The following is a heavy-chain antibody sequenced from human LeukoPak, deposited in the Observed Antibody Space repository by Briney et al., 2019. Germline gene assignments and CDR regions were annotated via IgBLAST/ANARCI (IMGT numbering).Heavy chain of an antibody. Sequence: ASVKVSCKASGYTFTSYAMNWVRQAPGQGLEWMGWINTNTGNPTYAQGFTGRFVFSLDTSVSTAYLQISSLKAEDTAVYYCARAPLYYDFWSGYYSVGYYYYMDVWGKGTTVTVSS. V-gene: IGHV7-4-1*02. D-gene: IGHD3-3*01. CDR2: INTNTGNP. CDR1: GYTFTSYA. CDR3: ARAPLYYDFWSGYYSVGYYYYMDV. J-gene: IGHJ6*03.